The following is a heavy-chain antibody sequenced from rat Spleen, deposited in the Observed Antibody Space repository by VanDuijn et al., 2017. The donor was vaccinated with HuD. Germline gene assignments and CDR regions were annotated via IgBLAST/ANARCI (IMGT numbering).Heavy chain of an antibody. D-gene: IGHD1-10*01. CDR3: ARQEYNKYYFDY. Sequence: EVQLVESGGGLVQPGRSMKLSCAASGFIFSNYGMAWVRQAPKKGLEWVASISYDGTATYYRDSVKGRFTLSRDNVKSTLYLQMNSLRSEDTATYYCARQEYNKYYFDYWGQGVMVTVSS. J-gene: IGHJ2*01. CDR1: GFIFSNYG. V-gene: IGHV5-22*01. CDR2: ISYDGTAT.